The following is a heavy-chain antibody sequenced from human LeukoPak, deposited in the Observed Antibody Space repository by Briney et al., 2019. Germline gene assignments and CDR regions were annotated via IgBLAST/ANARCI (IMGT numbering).Heavy chain of an antibody. V-gene: IGHV3-23*01. CDR2: ISGSGGST. J-gene: IGHJ4*02. CDR1: GFTFSSYA. Sequence: GGSLRLSCAASGFTFSSYAMSWVRQAPGKGLEWVSAISGSGGSTYYADSVKGRFTISRDNSKNTLYLQMNSLRAEDTAVYYCAKDHSGIVVVPADFWGQGTLVTVSS. D-gene: IGHD2-2*01. CDR3: AKDHSGIVVVPADF.